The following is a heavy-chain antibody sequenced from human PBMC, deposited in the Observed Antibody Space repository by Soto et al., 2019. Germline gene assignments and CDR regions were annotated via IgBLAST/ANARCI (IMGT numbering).Heavy chain of an antibody. Sequence: QVQLVQSGAEVKKPGSSVKVSCKASGGTFSSYAISWVRQAPGQGLEWMGGIIPIFGTANYEQKFQGRVTIPEDESTSTADMELCSLRSEDTAVYCCASRGRGDAFDIWGQGTMVTVSS. J-gene: IGHJ3*02. V-gene: IGHV1-69*12. CDR1: GGTFSSYA. CDR2: IIPIFGTA. D-gene: IGHD3-10*01. CDR3: ASRGRGDAFDI.